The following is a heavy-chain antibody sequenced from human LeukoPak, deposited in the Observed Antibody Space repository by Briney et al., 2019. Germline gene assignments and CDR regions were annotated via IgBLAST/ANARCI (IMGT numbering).Heavy chain of an antibody. Sequence: GGSLRLSCAASGFTFSSYGMHWVRQAPGKGLEWVAVISYDGSNKYYADSVKGRFTISRDNSKNTLYLQMNSLKAEDAAMYYCAKDPTDFDSSGQTYFDNWGQGTLVTVSS. J-gene: IGHJ4*02. V-gene: IGHV3-30*18. CDR1: GFTFSSYG. D-gene: IGHD3-22*01. CDR2: ISYDGSNK. CDR3: AKDPTDFDSSGQTYFDN.